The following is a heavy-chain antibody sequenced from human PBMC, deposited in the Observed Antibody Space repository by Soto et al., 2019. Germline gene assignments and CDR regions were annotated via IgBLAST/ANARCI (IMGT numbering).Heavy chain of an antibody. J-gene: IGHJ4*02. CDR3: ARETHFIDY. Sequence: VQLVESGGDLVQPGGSLRLSCAASGFTFSSYEMNWVRQAPGKGLEWVSYISSTGTSMDYADSVKGRFTISRDNAKNSLFLQLNSLRDEDTAVYYCARETHFIDYWCQGTLVSVSA. CDR1: GFTFSSYE. V-gene: IGHV3-48*03. CDR2: ISSTGTSM.